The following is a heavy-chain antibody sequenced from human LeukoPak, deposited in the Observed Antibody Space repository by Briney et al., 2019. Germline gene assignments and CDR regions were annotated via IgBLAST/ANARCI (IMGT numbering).Heavy chain of an antibody. CDR3: ARANYGFDV. Sequence: GGSLRLSCAASGFMFSDYYMGWIRQAPGKGLEWVSYTSGSSSDTNYADSVEGRFTISKNNAKNSLYLQMNSLRAEDTAVYYCARANYGFDVWGQGTTVTVS. J-gene: IGHJ6*02. V-gene: IGHV3-11*05. CDR2: TSGSSSDT. CDR1: GFMFSDYY.